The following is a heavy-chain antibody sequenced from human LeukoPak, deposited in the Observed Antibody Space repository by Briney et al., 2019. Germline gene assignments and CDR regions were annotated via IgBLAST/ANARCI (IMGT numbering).Heavy chain of an antibody. V-gene: IGHV4-34*01. Sequence: PSEPLSLPCAVYGGSFSGYYWSWIRHPPGKGLEWIGEINHSGSSDYNPSLESRVTISIDRSKYHFSLKLTSVTAADTAIYYCARDTYNWNVDAFDPWGQGTLVTVSS. D-gene: IGHD1-20*01. CDR1: GGSFSGYY. CDR2: INHSGSS. J-gene: IGHJ5*02. CDR3: ARDTYNWNVDAFDP.